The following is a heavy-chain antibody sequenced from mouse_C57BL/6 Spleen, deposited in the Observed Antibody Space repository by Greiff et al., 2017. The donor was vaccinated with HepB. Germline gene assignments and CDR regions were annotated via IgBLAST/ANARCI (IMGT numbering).Heavy chain of an antibody. V-gene: IGHV5-9*01. CDR3: ARPPSYYGSSYGYFDV. CDR2: ISGGGGNT. D-gene: IGHD1-1*01. CDR1: GFTFSSYT. Sequence: DVKLVESGGGLVKPGGSLKLSCAASGFTFSSYTMSWVRQTPEKRLEWVATISGGGGNTYYPDSVKGRFTISRDNAKNTLYLQMSSLRSEDTALYYCARPPSYYGSSYGYFDVWGTGTTVTVSS. J-gene: IGHJ1*03.